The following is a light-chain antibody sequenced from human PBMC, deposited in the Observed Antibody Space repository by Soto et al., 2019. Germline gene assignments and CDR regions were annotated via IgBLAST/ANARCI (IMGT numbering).Light chain of an antibody. V-gene: IGKV3-11*01. CDR1: QSVSSY. Sequence: MALTQSPAALSLSPGESATLSCRASQSVSSYVAWYQQKPGQAPRLRIYEESNRATGIPDRFSGSGSGTDLNLTISRLQSEDFAVYYGQLRSNWPRTCGQGTKVDI. CDR2: EES. CDR3: QLRSNWPRT. J-gene: IGKJ1*01.